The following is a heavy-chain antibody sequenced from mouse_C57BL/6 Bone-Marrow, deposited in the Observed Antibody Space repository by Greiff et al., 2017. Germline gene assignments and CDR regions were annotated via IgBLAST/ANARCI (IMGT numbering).Heavy chain of an antibody. CDR1: GYSFTDYN. D-gene: IGHD2-5*01. J-gene: IGHJ4*01. CDR2: INPNYGTT. Sequence: VQLQQSGPELVKPGASVKISCKASGYSFTDYNMNWVKQSNGKSLEWIGVINPNYGTTSYNQKFKGKATLTVDQSSSTAYMQLNSLTSEDSAVYYCAVYSNYLYYYAMDDWGQGTSVTVSS. CDR3: AVYSNYLYYYAMDD. V-gene: IGHV1-39*01.